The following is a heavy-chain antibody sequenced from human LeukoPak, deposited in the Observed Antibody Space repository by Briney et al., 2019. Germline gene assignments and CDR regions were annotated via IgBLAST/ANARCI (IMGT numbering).Heavy chain of an antibody. CDR2: IYYSGST. Sequence: PSETLSLTCTVSGGSISSSSYYWGWIRQPPGKGLEWIGSIYYSGSTYYNPSLKSRVTISVDTSKNQFSLKLSSVTAADTAVYYCARDVYCSGGSCYVHWGQGTLVTVSS. V-gene: IGHV4-39*07. J-gene: IGHJ4*02. CDR1: GGSISSSSYY. D-gene: IGHD2-15*01. CDR3: ARDVYCSGGSCYVH.